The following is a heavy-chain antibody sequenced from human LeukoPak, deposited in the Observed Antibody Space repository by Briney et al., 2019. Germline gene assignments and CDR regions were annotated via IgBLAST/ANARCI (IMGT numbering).Heavy chain of an antibody. CDR1: GYMFTSYG. J-gene: IGHJ5*02. D-gene: IGHD2-8*01. CDR3: VRDIQWRFDP. Sequence: ASVKVSCKASGYMFTSYGISWVRQAPGQGLEWMGWISSNKGNTNYAQRLQGRVNMTRDTSTSTAYMELRSLRSDDTAIYYCVRDIQWRFDPWGQGTLVTVSS. CDR2: ISSNKGNT. V-gene: IGHV1-18*01.